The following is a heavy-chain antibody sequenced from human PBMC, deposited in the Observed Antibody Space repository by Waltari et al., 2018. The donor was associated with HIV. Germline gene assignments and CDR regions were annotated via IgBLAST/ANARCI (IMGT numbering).Heavy chain of an antibody. CDR1: GYTPSELS. CDR2: FDPEEGEA. Sequence: QVQLVQSGAEVKKPGAAVKVSCQVSGYTPSELSMHGVRQAAGKGFEWMGGFDPEEGEAIYAQKFQGRVTMTEDTSTDTAYMEVANLKFEDTAVYYCTAGEPPGGYWGQGTLVTVSS. J-gene: IGHJ4*02. V-gene: IGHV1-24*01. CDR3: TAGEPPGGY. D-gene: IGHD1-1*01.